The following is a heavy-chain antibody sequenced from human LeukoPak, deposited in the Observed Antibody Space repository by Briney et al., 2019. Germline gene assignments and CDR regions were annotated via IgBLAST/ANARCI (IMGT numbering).Heavy chain of an antibody. V-gene: IGHV3-48*01. CDR1: GFTFSSYS. J-gene: IGHJ6*03. CDR3: ARVGYQLLWGYYYYMDV. CDR2: ISSSSSTI. Sequence: GGSLRLSCAASGFTFSSYSMNWVRQAPGKGLEWVSYISSSSSTIYYADSVKGRFTISRDNAKNSLYLQMNSLRAEDTAVYYCARVGYQLLWGYYYYMDVWGKGTTVTVSS. D-gene: IGHD2-2*01.